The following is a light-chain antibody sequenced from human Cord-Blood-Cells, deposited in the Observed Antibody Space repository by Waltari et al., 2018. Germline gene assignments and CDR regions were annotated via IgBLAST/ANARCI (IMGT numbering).Light chain of an antibody. CDR1: SSDVGGYNY. J-gene: IGLJ3*02. CDR3: SSYAGSNNV. Sequence: QSALTQPPSASGSPGQSVTISCTGTSSDVGGYNYVSWYQQHPGKAPKLMVYEVSKRPSGVPVRSSGSKSGNTASLTVAGLQAEDEADYYCSSYAGSNNVFGGGTKLTVL. CDR2: EVS. V-gene: IGLV2-8*01.